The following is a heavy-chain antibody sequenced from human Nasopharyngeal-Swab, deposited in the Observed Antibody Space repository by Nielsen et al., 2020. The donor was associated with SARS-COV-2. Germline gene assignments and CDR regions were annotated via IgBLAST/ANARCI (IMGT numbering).Heavy chain of an antibody. CDR1: GFSLSNARMG. J-gene: IGHJ3*02. V-gene: IGHV2-26*01. CDR2: IFSNDEK. Sequence: SGPTLVKPTETLTLTCTVSGFSLSNARMGVSWIRQHPGKALEWLAHIFSNDEKSYSTSLKSRLTISKDTSKSQVVLTMTNMDPVDTATYYCARRAVAGIAVAGGAFDIWGQGTMVTVSS. CDR3: ARRAVAGIAVAGGAFDI. D-gene: IGHD6-19*01.